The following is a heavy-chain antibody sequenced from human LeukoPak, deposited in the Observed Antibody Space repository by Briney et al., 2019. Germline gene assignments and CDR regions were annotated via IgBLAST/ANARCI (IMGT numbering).Heavy chain of an antibody. V-gene: IGHV4-34*01. J-gene: IGHJ3*01. CDR3: AREPVPQDYGDTVNAYDL. D-gene: IGHD4-17*01. CDR1: GGSLSGHY. Sequence: SETLSLTCAVYGGSLSGHYWSWSRQSPGKGLEWIADINHDGRTKYSPSLKSRVSILLDTSKNEVSLRLTPVTAADTALYFCAREPVPQDYGDTVNAYDLWGQGTMVIVSS. CDR2: INHDGRT.